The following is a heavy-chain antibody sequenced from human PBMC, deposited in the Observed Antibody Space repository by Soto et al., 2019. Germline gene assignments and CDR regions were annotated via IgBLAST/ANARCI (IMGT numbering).Heavy chain of an antibody. D-gene: IGHD4-17*01. Sequence: GGSLRLSCAASGFTYSTYTMHWVRQAPGKGLEWVAVISYDGSNKYYADSVKGRFTISRDNSKNTLYLQMNSLRAEDTAVYYCAKARLADYGDYDLDYWGQGTLVTVSS. CDR1: GFTYSTYT. CDR2: ISYDGSNK. CDR3: AKARLADYGDYDLDY. J-gene: IGHJ4*02. V-gene: IGHV3-30*18.